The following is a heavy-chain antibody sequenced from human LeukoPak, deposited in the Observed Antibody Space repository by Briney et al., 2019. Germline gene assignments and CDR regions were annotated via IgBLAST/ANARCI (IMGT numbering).Heavy chain of an antibody. CDR1: GGSFSGYY. D-gene: IGHD2-2*01. V-gene: IGHV3-23*01. CDR3: AKERLRCSSTSCYPDAFDI. Sequence: ETLSLTFAVYGGSFSGYYWSWIRQPPGKGLEWVSAISGTGGSTYYADSVKGRFTISRDNSKNTLYLQMNSLRAEDTAVYYCAKERLRCSSTSCYPDAFDIWGQGTMVTVSP. J-gene: IGHJ3*02. CDR2: ISGTGGST.